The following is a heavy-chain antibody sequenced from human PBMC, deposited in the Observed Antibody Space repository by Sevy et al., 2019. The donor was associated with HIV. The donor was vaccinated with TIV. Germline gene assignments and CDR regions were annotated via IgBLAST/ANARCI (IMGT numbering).Heavy chain of an antibody. J-gene: IGHJ4*02. CDR3: ARVGMTTVTKVADY. CDR1: GFTFSDYY. CDR2: ISSSGSTI. V-gene: IGHV3-11*04. D-gene: IGHD4-17*01. Sequence: GGSLRLSCAASGFTFSDYYMSWIRQAPGKGLEWVSYISSSGSTIYYADSVKGRFTISRDNAENSLYLQMNSLRAEDTAVYYCARVGMTTVTKVADYWGQGTLVTVSS.